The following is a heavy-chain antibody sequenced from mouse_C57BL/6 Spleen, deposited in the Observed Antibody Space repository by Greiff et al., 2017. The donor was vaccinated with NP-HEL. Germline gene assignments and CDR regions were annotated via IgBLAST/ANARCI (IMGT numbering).Heavy chain of an antibody. D-gene: IGHD2-1*01. V-gene: IGHV3-6*01. CDR2: ISYDGSN. Sequence: EVKVEESGPGLVKPSQSLSLTCSVTGYSITSGYYWNWIRQFPGNKLEWMGYISYDGSNNYNPSLKNPFSITRDTSKNQFFLKLNSVTTEDTATYYCARPSYGNYGAWFAYWGQGTLVTVSA. CDR1: GYSITSGYY. CDR3: ARPSYGNYGAWFAY. J-gene: IGHJ3*01.